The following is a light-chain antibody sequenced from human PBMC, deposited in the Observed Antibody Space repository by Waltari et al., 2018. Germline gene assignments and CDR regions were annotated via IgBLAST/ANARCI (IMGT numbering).Light chain of an antibody. CDR2: ETV. CDR1: IINIAPNH. CDR3: GVWDSGLSAYV. Sequence: TPPPLVCPAPGPNVTISWSVSIINIAPNHVTSYKQPPGTTPQLLIYETVKQPSLSPDRFSGSKSGTSATLGITGLQTGDEADYYCGVWDSGLSAYVFGPGT. V-gene: IGLV1-51*02. J-gene: IGLJ1*01.